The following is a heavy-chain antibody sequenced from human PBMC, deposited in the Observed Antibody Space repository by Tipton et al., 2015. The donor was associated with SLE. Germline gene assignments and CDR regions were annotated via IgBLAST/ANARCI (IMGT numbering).Heavy chain of an antibody. J-gene: IGHJ4*02. CDR3: ASITLMVTGEY. CDR2: ISTDGSST. V-gene: IGHV3-74*01. Sequence: SLRLSCTASGISFRSYMMHWVRQAPGGGLVWVARISTDGSSTSYADSVKGRFTISRDNAKNTLYLQMNSLGAEDTAVYYCASITLMVTGEYWGQGTLVTVSS. D-gene: IGHD3-22*01. CDR1: GISFRSYM.